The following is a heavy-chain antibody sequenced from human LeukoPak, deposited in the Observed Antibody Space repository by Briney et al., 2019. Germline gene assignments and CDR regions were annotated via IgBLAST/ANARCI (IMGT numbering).Heavy chain of an antibody. J-gene: IGHJ5*02. CDR2: IYYRGST. Sequence: SETLSLTCTVSGGSMSSYCWSWIRQPPGKGLEWVGYIYYRGSTSYNPFLKSRVTISLDMSKNQFSLKLTSVTPADTAIYYCAREANSGWFDPWGQGTLVIVSS. D-gene: IGHD3-10*01. CDR3: AREANSGWFDP. CDR1: GGSMSSYC. V-gene: IGHV4-59*01.